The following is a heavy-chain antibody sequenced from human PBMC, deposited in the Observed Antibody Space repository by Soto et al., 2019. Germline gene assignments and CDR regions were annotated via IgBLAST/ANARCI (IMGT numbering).Heavy chain of an antibody. CDR2: ISLGDSYK. CDR1: GFTFSDYY. CDR3: VRESRTDEDGYDARGYYFDY. J-gene: IGHJ4*02. V-gene: IGHV3-11*06. Sequence: QVQLVESGGGLVKPGGSLRLACAASGFTFSDYYMSWVRQAPGKGLEWVSFISLGDSYKKTADSVKGRFTISRDNAQNALDLQMNSLRAEDTGLYYCVRESRTDEDGYDARGYYFDYWGQGTLVTVSS. D-gene: IGHD5-12*01.